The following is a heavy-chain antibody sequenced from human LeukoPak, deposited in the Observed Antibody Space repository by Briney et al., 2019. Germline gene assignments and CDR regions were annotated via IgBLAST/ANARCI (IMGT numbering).Heavy chain of an antibody. CDR3: AKDSYGDFPLDLDY. D-gene: IGHD4-17*01. Sequence: GGSLRLSCEGSGFTFSNYWMSWVRQAPGKGLEWVANIQQHGSETYYGDSVKGRFTISRDNAKNSLYLQMNSLRAEDTAVYYCAKDSYGDFPLDLDYWGQGTLVTVSS. CDR1: GFTFSNYW. J-gene: IGHJ4*02. CDR2: IQQHGSET. V-gene: IGHV3-7*01.